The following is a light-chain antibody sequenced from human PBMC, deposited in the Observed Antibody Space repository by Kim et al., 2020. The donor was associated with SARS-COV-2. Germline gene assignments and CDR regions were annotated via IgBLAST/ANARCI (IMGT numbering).Light chain of an antibody. CDR3: QAWDSSTACE. CDR2: QDS. J-gene: IGLJ3*02. V-gene: IGLV3-1*01. Sequence: SYELTQPPSVSVSPGQTASITCSGDKLGDKYACWYQQKPGQSPVLVIYQDSKRPSGIPERFSGSNSGNTATLTISGTQAMDEADYYCQAWDSSTACEFGGGTQLTVL. CDR1: KLGDKY.